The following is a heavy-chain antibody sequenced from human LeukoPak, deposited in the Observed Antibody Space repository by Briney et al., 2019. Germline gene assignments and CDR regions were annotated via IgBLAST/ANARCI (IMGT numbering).Heavy chain of an antibody. CDR1: GFTFSSYW. CDR3: ARCGRGHIAVAGTPAFDI. D-gene: IGHD6-19*01. V-gene: IGHV3-74*01. J-gene: IGHJ3*02. CDR2: INSDGSST. Sequence: TGGSLRLSCAASGFTFSSYWMHWVRQAPGKGLVWVSRINSDGSSTSYADSVKGRFTISRDNAKNTLYLQMNSLRAEDTAVYYCARCGRGHIAVAGTPAFDIWGQGTMVTVSS.